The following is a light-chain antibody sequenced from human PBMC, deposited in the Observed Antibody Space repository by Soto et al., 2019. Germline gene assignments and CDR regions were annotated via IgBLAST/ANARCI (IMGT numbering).Light chain of an antibody. V-gene: IGKV3-20*01. Sequence: IVLKQSPGTLSLSPGDRATLSCRASETVTGKYLAWYQQKAGQAPRLLIFAASNRATGIPDRFSGSGSGTDFTLTISRLEPEDLAVYYCQQYGSSPFGQGTRLEIK. CDR3: QQYGSSP. CDR1: ETVTGKY. J-gene: IGKJ5*01. CDR2: AAS.